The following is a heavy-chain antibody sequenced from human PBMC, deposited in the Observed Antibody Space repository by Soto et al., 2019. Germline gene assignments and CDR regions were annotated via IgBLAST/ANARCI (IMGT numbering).Heavy chain of an antibody. CDR1: GGTFSSYA. J-gene: IGHJ6*02. CDR2: IIPIFGTA. CDR3: ARDSPIAAAGTNYYYYGMDV. V-gene: IGHV1-69*13. Sequence: GASVKVSCKASGGTFSSYAISWVRQAPGQGLEWMGGIIPIFGTANYAQKFQGRVTITADESTSTAYMELSSLRSEDTAVYYCARDSPIAAAGTNYYYYGMDVWGQGTTVTVSS. D-gene: IGHD6-13*01.